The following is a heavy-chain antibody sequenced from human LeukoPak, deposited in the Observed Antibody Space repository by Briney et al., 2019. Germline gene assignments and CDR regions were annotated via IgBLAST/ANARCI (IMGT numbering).Heavy chain of an antibody. Sequence: HPGGSLRLSCAASGLTVSSNYMNWVRQAPGKGLEWVSVIYSGGSTYYADSVTGRFTISRDNSKNTLYLQMNSLRAEDTAVYYCAKDPRGDYWGQGTLVTVSS. CDR3: AKDPRGDY. D-gene: IGHD3-16*01. CDR1: GLTVSSNY. J-gene: IGHJ4*02. V-gene: IGHV3-66*01. CDR2: IYSGGST.